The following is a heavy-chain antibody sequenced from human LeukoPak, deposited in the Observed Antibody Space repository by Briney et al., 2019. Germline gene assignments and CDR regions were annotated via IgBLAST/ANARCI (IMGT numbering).Heavy chain of an antibody. J-gene: IGHJ4*02. CDR1: GFTFTTYT. CDR2: ISSGSGHI. V-gene: IGHV3-21*01. CDR3: ARGDGYFTY. Sequence: PGGSLRLSCAASGFTFTTYTMNWVRQAAGKVLGWVSSISSGSGHIYYADSMKGRFTISRDNAKSSLYLQMNSLRVEDTAVYYCARGDGYFTYWGQGTLVTVSS.